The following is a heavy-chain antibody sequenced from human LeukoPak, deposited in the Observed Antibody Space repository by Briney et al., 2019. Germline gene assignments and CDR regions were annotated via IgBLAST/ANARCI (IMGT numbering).Heavy chain of an antibody. CDR2: LSFDGSYK. Sequence: GRSLRLSCAASGFTFNSYGMHWVRQAPVKGLEWVAVLSFDGSYKYYADSVKGRFAISRDNSKNTLYLQMNSLRVDDTAVYYCAKGSFSNWFDYWGQGTLVTVSS. D-gene: IGHD4-11*01. J-gene: IGHJ4*02. CDR1: GFTFNSYG. V-gene: IGHV3-30*18. CDR3: AKGSFSNWFDY.